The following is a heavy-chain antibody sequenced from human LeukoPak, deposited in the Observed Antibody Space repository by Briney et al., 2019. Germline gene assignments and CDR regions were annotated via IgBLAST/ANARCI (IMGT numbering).Heavy chain of an antibody. CDR1: GFKLSSYD. J-gene: IGHJ3*01. CDR2: ISASARTT. Sequence: GGSLRLSCAASGFKLSSYDMNWVRQAPGKGLEWVSYISASARTTYYVDSVKGRFTLSRDNAKNSLYLQMNSLRAEDMAVYYCARVAWSGFDLWGQGTMVTGSP. D-gene: IGHD3-3*01. V-gene: IGHV3-48*03. CDR3: ARVAWSGFDL.